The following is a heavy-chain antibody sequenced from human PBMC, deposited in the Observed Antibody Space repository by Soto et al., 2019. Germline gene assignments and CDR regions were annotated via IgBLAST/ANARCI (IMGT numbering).Heavy chain of an antibody. CDR3: ARRIAVAGAYYFDY. J-gene: IGHJ4*02. V-gene: IGHV5-51*01. CDR2: IYPGDSDT. CDR1: GYSFTSYW. Sequence: PGASLKISCKGSGYSFTSYWIGWVRQMPGKGLERMGIIYPGDSDTRYSPSFQGQVTISADKSISTAYLQWSSLKASDTAMYYCARRIAVAGAYYFDYWGQGALVTVSS. D-gene: IGHD6-19*01.